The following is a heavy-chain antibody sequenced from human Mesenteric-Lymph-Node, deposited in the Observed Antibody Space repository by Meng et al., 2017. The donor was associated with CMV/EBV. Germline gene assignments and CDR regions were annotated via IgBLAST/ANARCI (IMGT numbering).Heavy chain of an antibody. D-gene: IGHD1-26*01. V-gene: IGHV1-2*02. CDR2: IHPNSGGT. Sequence: ASVKVSCKASGCTFSSYTINWVRQAPGQGLEWMGWIHPNSGGTKSAQKFQGSVTMTSDTSFTTIYMELSRLTSADTAVYYCARVSGSYVGAFDVWGQGTMVTVSS. CDR3: ARVSGSYVGAFDV. CDR1: GCTFSSYT. J-gene: IGHJ3*01.